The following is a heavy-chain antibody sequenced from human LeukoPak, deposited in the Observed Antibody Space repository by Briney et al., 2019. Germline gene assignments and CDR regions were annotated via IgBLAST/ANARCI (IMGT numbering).Heavy chain of an antibody. CDR1: GGSISSGGYY. D-gene: IGHD5-18*01. CDR2: IYYSGST. CDR3: ARADTATVTGFDY. Sequence: SETLSLTCTVSGGSISSGGYYWSWIRQHPGKGLEWIGYIYYSGSTYYNPSPKSRVTISVDTSKNQFSLKLSPVTAADTAVYYCARADTATVTGFDYWGQGTLVTVSS. J-gene: IGHJ4*02. V-gene: IGHV4-31*03.